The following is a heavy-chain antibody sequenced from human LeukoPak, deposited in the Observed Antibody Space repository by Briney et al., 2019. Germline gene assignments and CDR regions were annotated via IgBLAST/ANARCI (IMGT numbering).Heavy chain of an antibody. CDR2: FIPIFGTS. Sequence: ASVNLSCKASGATFSSYTISWVRQAPGQGLEWMGGFIPIFGTSNYAQKFQGRVTITADESTSTAYMELSSLRSEDTAVYYCAGPKRGYSYGSKEGAFDMWGQGTMVTVST. CDR1: GATFSSYT. CDR3: AGPKRGYSYGSKEGAFDM. D-gene: IGHD5-18*01. V-gene: IGHV1-69*13. J-gene: IGHJ3*02.